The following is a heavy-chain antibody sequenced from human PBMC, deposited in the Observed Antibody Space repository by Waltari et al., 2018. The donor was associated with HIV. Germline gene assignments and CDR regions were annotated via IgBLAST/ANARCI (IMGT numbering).Heavy chain of an antibody. D-gene: IGHD2-15*01. CDR1: GSAFISTW. CDR2: MKGEGTST. Sequence: VHLVQSGGDLVQPGGSLRLSCTASGSAFISTWMHSVRQDPGKGRTWVARMKGEGTSTSYADSVKGRFSICRDNDRTTLFLQMNSLRPEDTAVYFCGRDLRHCYDDHCYLMAPVDTRGQGTLVIFSS. CDR3: GRDLRHCYDDHCYLMAPVDT. V-gene: IGHV3-74*01. J-gene: IGHJ5*02.